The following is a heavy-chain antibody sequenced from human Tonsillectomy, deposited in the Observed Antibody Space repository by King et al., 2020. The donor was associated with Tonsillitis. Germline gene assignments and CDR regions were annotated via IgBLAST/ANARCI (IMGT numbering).Heavy chain of an antibody. D-gene: IGHD3-9*01. V-gene: IGHV4-30-2*01. J-gene: IGHJ5*01. CDR1: GGSISSGTYS. CDR2: MFYSGSA. CDR3: ARAANDFDWLLNPWFDP. Sequence: LQLQESGSRLVMPSQTLSLTCTVSGGSISSGTYSWSWIRQPPGKGLEWIGYMFYSGSAYYNPSFKSRVTLSVDRSKNQFSLKLKSVTAADTAMYYCARAANDFDWLLNPWFDPWGQGTLVTVSS.